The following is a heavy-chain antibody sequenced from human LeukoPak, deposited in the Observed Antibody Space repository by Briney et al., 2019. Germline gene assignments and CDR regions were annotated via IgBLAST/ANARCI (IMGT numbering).Heavy chain of an antibody. J-gene: IGHJ5*02. CDR3: ARSPINYYDSSGSPSNWFDP. V-gene: IGHV4-59*01. CDR2: IYYSGST. D-gene: IGHD3-22*01. CDR1: GGSISSYY. Sequence: SETLSLTCTVSGGSISSYYWSWIRQPPGKGLEWIGYIYYSGSTNYNPSLKSRVTISVDTSKNQFSLKLSSVTAADTAVYYCARSPINYYDSSGSPSNWFDPWGQGTLVTVSS.